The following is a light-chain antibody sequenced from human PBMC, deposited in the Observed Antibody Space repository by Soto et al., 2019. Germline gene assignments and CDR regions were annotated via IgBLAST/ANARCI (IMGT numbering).Light chain of an antibody. CDR3: QHYNYWPHT. CDR1: QTIDNT. V-gene: IGKV3-15*01. CDR2: DAS. Sequence: EIVMTQSPATLSLSPGERATLSCRASQTIDNTLAWYQRKPGQAPRLLIYDASTRATGVPARFSGSGSGTDFTLTISSLQSEDFAVYYCQHYNYWPHTFGQGTKVDIK. J-gene: IGKJ2*01.